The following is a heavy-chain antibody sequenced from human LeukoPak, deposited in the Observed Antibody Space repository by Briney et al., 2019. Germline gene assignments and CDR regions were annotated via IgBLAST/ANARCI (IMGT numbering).Heavy chain of an antibody. CDR1: GFTFSSYS. CDR2: ISSSSSYI. J-gene: IGHJ4*02. V-gene: IGHV3-21*01. Sequence: GGSLRPSCAASGFTFSSYSMNWVRQAPGKGMEWVSSISSSSSYIYYADSVKGRFTISRDNAKNSLYLQMNSLRAEDTAVYYCARDRSRFHYDSSGPFDYWGQGTLVTVSS. D-gene: IGHD3-22*01. CDR3: ARDRSRFHYDSSGPFDY.